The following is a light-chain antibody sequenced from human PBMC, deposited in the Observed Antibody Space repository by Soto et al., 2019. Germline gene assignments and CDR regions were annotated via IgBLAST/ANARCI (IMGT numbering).Light chain of an antibody. CDR3: QQRFNWPPT. J-gene: IGKJ4*01. Sequence: IVLTQSPATLSLSPGERATLSCRASQSVTTYLDWYQQKAGQAPRLLIYDASNRATGIPARFSGSGSGTDFTLTISTLEPEDFAVYYCQQRFNWPPTFGGGTKVEIK. CDR1: QSVTTY. CDR2: DAS. V-gene: IGKV3-11*01.